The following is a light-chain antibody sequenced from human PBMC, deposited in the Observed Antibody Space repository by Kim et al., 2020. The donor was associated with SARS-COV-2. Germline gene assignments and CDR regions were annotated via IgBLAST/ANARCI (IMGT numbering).Light chain of an antibody. CDR1: QSISSY. V-gene: IGKV1-39*01. J-gene: IGKJ2*01. CDR3: QQRYSTPRT. CDR2: AAS. Sequence: DIQMTQSPSSLSASVGDRVTITCRASQSISSYLNWYQQKPGKAPKLLIYAASSLQSGVPSRFSGSGSGTDFTLTISSLQPEDVATYYCQQRYSTPRTFGQGTKLEI.